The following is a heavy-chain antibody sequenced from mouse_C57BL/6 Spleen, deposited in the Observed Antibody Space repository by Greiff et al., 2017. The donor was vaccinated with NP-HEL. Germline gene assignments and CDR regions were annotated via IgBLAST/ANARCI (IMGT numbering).Heavy chain of an antibody. D-gene: IGHD5-5*01. CDR1: GYTFTSYW. CDR2: IYPGSGST. J-gene: IGHJ4*01. Sequence: QVQLQQPGAELVKPGASVKLSCKASGYTFTSYWIPWVKQRPGQGLEWIGDIYPGSGSTNYNEKFKSKATLTVDKSSSTAYMQLSSLTSEDSAVSDCARRENYLYALGYWGQGTSVTVAS. V-gene: IGHV1-55*01. CDR3: ARRENYLYALGY.